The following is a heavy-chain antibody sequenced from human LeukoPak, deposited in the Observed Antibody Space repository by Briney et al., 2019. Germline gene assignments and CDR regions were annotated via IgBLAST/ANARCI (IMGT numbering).Heavy chain of an antibody. J-gene: IGHJ5*02. CDR3: ARGLDSGSYLNWFDP. D-gene: IGHD1-26*01. V-gene: IGHV3-11*01. CDR1: GFTFSDYY. Sequence: PGGSLRLSCAASGFTFSDYYMSWIRQAPGKGLEWVSYISSSGSTIYYADSVKGRFTISRDNAKNSLYLQMNSLRAEDTAVYYCARGLDSGSYLNWFDPWGQGTLVTVSS. CDR2: ISSSGSTI.